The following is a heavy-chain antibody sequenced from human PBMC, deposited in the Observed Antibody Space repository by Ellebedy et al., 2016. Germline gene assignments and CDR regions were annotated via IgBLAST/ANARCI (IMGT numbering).Heavy chain of an antibody. V-gene: IGHV1-18*01. CDR3: ARVFYYGSESQGGNYYYYMDV. Sequence: ASVKVSCKASGYTFTSYGITWVRQAPGQGLEWMGWISAYNGNTNYAQKFQGRATMTTDTSTSTAYMELRSLRSDDTAVYYCARVFYYGSESQGGNYYYYMDVWGKGTTVTVSS. J-gene: IGHJ6*03. CDR1: GYTFTSYG. D-gene: IGHD3-10*01. CDR2: ISAYNGNT.